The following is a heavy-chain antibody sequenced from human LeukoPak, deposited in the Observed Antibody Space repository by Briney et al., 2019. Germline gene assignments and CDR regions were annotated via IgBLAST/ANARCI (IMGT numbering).Heavy chain of an antibody. CDR2: IYYSGST. CDR1: GGSISSYY. CDR3: ARGLNRGRVGAEMFDY. D-gene: IGHD1-26*01. Sequence: SETLSLTCTVSGGSISSYYWSWIRQPPGKGLEWIGYIYYSGSTNYSPSLKSRVTISVDTSKNQFSLKLSSVTAADTAVYYCARGLNRGRVGAEMFDYWGQGTLVTVSS. J-gene: IGHJ4*02. V-gene: IGHV4-59*01.